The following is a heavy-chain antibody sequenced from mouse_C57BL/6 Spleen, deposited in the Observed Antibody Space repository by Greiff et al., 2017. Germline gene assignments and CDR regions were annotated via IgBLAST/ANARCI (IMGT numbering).Heavy chain of an antibody. CDR1: GFNIKDYY. V-gene: IGHV14-2*01. Sequence: EVQLQQSGAELVKPGASVKLSCTASGFNIKDYYMHWVKQRTEQGLEWIGRIDPEDGETKYAPKFQGKATITADTSSNTACLQLSSLTSEDTTVYCCARGRTQTVVADCWCHGTTLTVST. CDR3: ARGRTQTVVADC. D-gene: IGHD1-1*01. J-gene: IGHJ2*01. CDR2: IDPEDGET.